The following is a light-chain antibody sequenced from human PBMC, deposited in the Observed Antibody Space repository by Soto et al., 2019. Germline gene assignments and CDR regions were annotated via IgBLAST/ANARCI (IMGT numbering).Light chain of an antibody. CDR1: QSVSSSY. J-gene: IGKJ1*01. CDR2: GSS. V-gene: IGKV3-20*01. Sequence: EIVLTQSPGTLSLSPGERATLSCRASQSVSSSYLAWYQQKPGQAPRPLIYGSSSRAIGIPDRFSGSGSGKDFTLTISRLEPEDFAVYYCQQYGSSPWTFGQGTKVAIK. CDR3: QQYGSSPWT.